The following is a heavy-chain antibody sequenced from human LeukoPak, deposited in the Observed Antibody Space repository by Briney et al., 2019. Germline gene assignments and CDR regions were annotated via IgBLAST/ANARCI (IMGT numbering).Heavy chain of an antibody. CDR1: GYTFNVYF. CDR3: VSGRGSWSLR. D-gene: IGHD1-26*01. CDR2: SNPNSCGS. J-gene: IGHJ4*02. Sequence: ASVTVSFTCSGYTFNVYFMQWVRQAPGQGLESLGWSNPNSCGSNNSQKFLDRLTILLDTSYSAAYLVLTSLTPDDAAAHYCVSGRGSWSLRWGKGALLTVSS. V-gene: IGHV1-2*02.